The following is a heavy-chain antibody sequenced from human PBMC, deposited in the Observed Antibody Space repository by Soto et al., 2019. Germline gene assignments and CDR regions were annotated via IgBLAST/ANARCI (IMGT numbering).Heavy chain of an antibody. D-gene: IGHD5-12*01. V-gene: IGHV3-11*05. J-gene: IGHJ4*02. CDR1: GFTFSDYY. CDR3: ARGGYSGYDFWFGD. CDR2: ISSSSSYT. Sequence: QVQLVESGGGLVKPGGSLRLSCAASGFTFSDYYMSWIRQAPGKGLEWVSYISSSSSYTKYADSVKGRFTISRDNAKNSLYLQMNSLRAEDTAVYYCARGGYSGYDFWFGDWGQGTLVTVSS.